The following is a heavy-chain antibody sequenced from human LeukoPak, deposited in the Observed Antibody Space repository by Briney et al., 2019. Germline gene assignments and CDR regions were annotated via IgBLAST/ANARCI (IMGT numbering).Heavy chain of an antibody. CDR1: GFTFNYYG. D-gene: IGHD3-9*01. CDR2: ITASSTAI. Sequence: GGSLRLSCAASGFTFNYYGMNWVRQAPGKGLGWVSSITASSTAIYSADSVKGRFTISRDNAKNFLYLQMNSLRAEDTAVYYCARTYYDILTGYNPYFDYWGQGILVTVSS. V-gene: IGHV3-21*01. CDR3: ARTYYDILTGYNPYFDY. J-gene: IGHJ4*02.